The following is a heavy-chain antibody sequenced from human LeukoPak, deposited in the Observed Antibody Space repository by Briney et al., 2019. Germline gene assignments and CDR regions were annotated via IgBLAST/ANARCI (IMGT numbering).Heavy chain of an antibody. D-gene: IGHD1-26*01. V-gene: IGHV1-46*04. J-gene: IGHJ4*02. CDR3: ARVGELLFDY. CDR2: INPSGGST. Sequence: ASVKASCKASGYTFTSYYMHWVRQAPGQGLEWMGIINPSGGSTSYAKKLQRRVTMTRDMSTSTVYMELSSLRSEDTAVYYCARVGELLFDYWGQGTLVTVSS. CDR1: GYTFTSYY.